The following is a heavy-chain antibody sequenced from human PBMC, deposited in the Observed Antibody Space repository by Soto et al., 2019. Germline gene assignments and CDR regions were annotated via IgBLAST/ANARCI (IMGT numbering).Heavy chain of an antibody. CDR3: AQDGLYDSSGAIPPLSN. Sequence: GESLIRAGAGSGFICSSYDMMWVRQSPGEGLEWVSTILVGGITHYEDSVKGRFTISSDISKNTLNLQMNTLRAEDTAVYYCAQDGLYDSSGAIPPLSNWGQGTLVTVSS. D-gene: IGHD3-22*01. CDR1: GFICSSYD. CDR2: ILVGGIT. V-gene: IGHV3-23*01. J-gene: IGHJ4*02.